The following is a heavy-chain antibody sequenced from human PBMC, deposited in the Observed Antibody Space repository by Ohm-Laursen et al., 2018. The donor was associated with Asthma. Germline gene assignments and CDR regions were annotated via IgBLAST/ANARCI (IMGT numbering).Heavy chain of an antibody. J-gene: IGHJ4*02. CDR2: ISAYNGNT. CDR3: ARGPGKAAAGTLDY. V-gene: IGHV1-18*04. CDR1: GCTFTSYG. D-gene: IGHD6-13*01. Sequence: SSVKVSCKASGCTFTSYGISWVRQAPGQGLEWMGWISAYNGNTNYAQKFQGRVTMTRDTSISTAYMELSRLRSDDTAVYYCARGPGKAAAGTLDYWGQGTLVTVSS.